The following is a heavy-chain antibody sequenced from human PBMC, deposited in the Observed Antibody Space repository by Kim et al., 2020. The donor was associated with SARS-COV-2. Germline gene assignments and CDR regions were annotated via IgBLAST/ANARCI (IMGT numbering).Heavy chain of an antibody. CDR3: ARQYDILTGYYPGAPALHT. V-gene: IGHV4-39*01. Sequence: SETLSLTCTVSGGSISSSSYYWGWIRQPPGKGLEWIGSIYYSGSTYYNPSLKSRVTISVDTSKNQFSLKLSSVTAADTAVYYCARQYDILTGYYPGAPALHTWGQGTMGTVSS. CDR2: IYYSGST. D-gene: IGHD3-9*01. J-gene: IGHJ3*02. CDR1: GGSISSSSYY.